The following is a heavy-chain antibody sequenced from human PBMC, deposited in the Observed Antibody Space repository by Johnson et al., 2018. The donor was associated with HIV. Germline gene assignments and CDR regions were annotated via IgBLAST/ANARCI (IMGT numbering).Heavy chain of an antibody. V-gene: IGHV3-30-3*01. D-gene: IGHD6-19*01. CDR1: GFTFSSYA. J-gene: IGHJ3*02. CDR3: AKDREWLVPTPLDAFDI. CDR2: ISYDGSNK. Sequence: QVQLVESGGGVVQPGRSLRLSCAASGFTFSSYAMHWIRQAPGKGLEWVAVISYDGSNKYYADSVKGRFTISRDNSKNTLYLQMNSLRAEDTAVYYCAKDREWLVPTPLDAFDIWGQVTMVTVSS.